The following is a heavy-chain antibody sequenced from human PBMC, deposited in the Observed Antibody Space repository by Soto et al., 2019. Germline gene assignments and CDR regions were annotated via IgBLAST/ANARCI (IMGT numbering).Heavy chain of an antibody. CDR2: IKQDGIEK. J-gene: IGHJ4*02. V-gene: IGHV3-7*03. D-gene: IGHD3-10*01. Sequence: PGGSLRLSCAASGFAFSSYWMAWVRQAPGKGLEWVAHIKQDGIEKFYVDSVKGRFTISRDNAKNSLDLQMNGLRAEDTAFYYCATGTGNLWSEYFVSGGQGTVVSVSP. CDR3: ATGTGNLWSEYFVS. CDR1: GFAFSSYW.